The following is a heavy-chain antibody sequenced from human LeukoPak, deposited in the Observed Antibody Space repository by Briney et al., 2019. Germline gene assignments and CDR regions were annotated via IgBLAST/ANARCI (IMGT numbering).Heavy chain of an antibody. CDR2: ITSNGRIL. J-gene: IGHJ3*01. CDR1: GFPFSDHY. CDR3: ARDYGGNSAGGYAFDV. V-gene: IGHV3-11*01. D-gene: IGHD4-23*01. Sequence: GGSLRLSCVASGFPFSDHYMSWIRQAPGKGLECVSYITSNGRILYESKSVKGRFTISRDNAKNSLYLQMDNLTAEDTAVYYCARDYGGNSAGGYAFDVWGQGTMVTVSS.